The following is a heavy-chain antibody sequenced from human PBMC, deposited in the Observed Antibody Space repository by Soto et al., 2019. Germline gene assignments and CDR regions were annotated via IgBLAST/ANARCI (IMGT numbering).Heavy chain of an antibody. CDR2: LYYSGST. CDR1: GGSISSNY. D-gene: IGHD6-13*01. J-gene: IGHJ4*02. Sequence: SETLSLTCTVSGGSISSNYWSWIRQPPGKGLEWIGYLYYSGSTNYNPSLKSRVTVSVDTSKNQFSLKLSSVTAADTAVYYCARGADSSSWSFDYWGQGTLVTGSS. V-gene: IGHV4-59*01. CDR3: ARGADSSSWSFDY.